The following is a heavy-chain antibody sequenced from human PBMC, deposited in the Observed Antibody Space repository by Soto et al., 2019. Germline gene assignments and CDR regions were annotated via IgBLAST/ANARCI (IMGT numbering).Heavy chain of an antibody. CDR3: ARAGDDCSTTNCYMIEH. Sequence: QVQLVQSGVAVKKPGASVKVSCKASGYTFTTYAMHWVRQAPGQRLEWMGWINAGNGKTKYSQKFQGRVTITRDTSATTAYMELRSLRYEDTAVYYCARAGDDCSTTNCYMIEHWGQGNLVTVSS. J-gene: IGHJ4*02. V-gene: IGHV1-3*01. CDR2: INAGNGKT. D-gene: IGHD2-2*02. CDR1: GYTFTTYA.